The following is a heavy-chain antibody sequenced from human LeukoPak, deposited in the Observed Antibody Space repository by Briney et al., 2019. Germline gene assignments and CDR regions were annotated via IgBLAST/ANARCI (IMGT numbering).Heavy chain of an antibody. CDR2: ISSSSSYI. V-gene: IGHV3-21*01. Sequence: GGSLRLSCAASGFTFSSYNVNWVRQAPGKGLEWVSSISSSSSYIYYADSVKGRFTISRDNAKNSLYLQMNSLRAEDTAVYYCARNRDYGQTGYFDYWGQGTLVTVSS. CDR1: GFTFSSYN. CDR3: ARNRDYGQTGYFDY. J-gene: IGHJ4*02. D-gene: IGHD4/OR15-4a*01.